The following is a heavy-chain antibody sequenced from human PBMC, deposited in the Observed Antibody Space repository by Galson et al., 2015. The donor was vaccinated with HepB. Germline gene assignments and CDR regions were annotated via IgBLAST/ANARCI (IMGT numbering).Heavy chain of an antibody. V-gene: IGHV1-69*01. D-gene: IGHD3-22*01. Sequence: QSGAEVKKPGESLRISCKGSGYSFTSYWISWVRQAPGQGLEWMGGIIPIFGTANYAQKFQGRVTITADESASTAYMELSSLRSEDTAVYYCARGDYYDSSGYYRPANYWGQGTLVTVSS. CDR2: IIPIFGTA. CDR3: ARGDYYDSSGYYRPANY. CDR1: GYSFTSYW. J-gene: IGHJ4*02.